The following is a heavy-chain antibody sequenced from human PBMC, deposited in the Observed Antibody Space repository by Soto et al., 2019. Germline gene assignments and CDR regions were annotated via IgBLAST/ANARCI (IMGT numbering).Heavy chain of an antibody. D-gene: IGHD2-2*01. V-gene: IGHV1-3*01. J-gene: IGHJ4*02. CDR1: GYTFTSYA. Sequence: ASVKVSCKASGYTFTSYAMHWVRQAPGQRLEWMGWINAGNGNTKYSQKFQGRVTITRDTSASTAYMELSSLRSEDTAVYYCARSVPATAPGFRLLDYWGQGTLVTVSX. CDR2: INAGNGNT. CDR3: ARSVPATAPGFRLLDY.